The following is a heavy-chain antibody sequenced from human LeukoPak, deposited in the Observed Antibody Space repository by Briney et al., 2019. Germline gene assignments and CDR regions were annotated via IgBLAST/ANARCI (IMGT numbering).Heavy chain of an antibody. CDR2: INAGNGNT. V-gene: IGHV1-3*01. J-gene: IGHJ4*02. Sequence: ASVKVSCKASGYTFSSCTMHWVRQAPGQGLEWMGWINAGNGNTKYSQNFQGRFTITRDTSASTAYMELTSLGSEDTAVYYCARDFAGSCDYWGQGTLVTVSS. CDR3: ARDFAGSCDY. D-gene: IGHD1-1*01. CDR1: GYTFSSCT.